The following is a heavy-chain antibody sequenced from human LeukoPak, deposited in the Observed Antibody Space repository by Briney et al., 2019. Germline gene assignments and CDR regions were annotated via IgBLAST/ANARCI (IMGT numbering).Heavy chain of an antibody. D-gene: IGHD2-2*01. CDR1: GYTFTGYY. CDR3: GRVIGYCSSTSCYRLDVFNI. J-gene: IGHJ6*03. Sequence: ASVKVSCKASGYTFTGYYMHWVRQAPGQGLEWMGWINPNSGGTNYAQKFQGRVTMTRDTSISTAYMELSRLRSDDTAVYYCGRVIGYCSSTSCYRLDVFNIWGKG. V-gene: IGHV1-2*02. CDR2: INPNSGGT.